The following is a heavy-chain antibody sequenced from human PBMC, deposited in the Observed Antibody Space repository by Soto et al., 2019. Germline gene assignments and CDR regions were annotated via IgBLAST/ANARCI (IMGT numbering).Heavy chain of an antibody. CDR1: GGSISSGGSY. J-gene: IGHJ4*02. CDR2: IYYSGNT. Sequence: SETLSLTCTVSGGSISSGGSYWGWIRQSPGKGLEWIGYIYYSGNTILNPSLRSRVTLSVDTSKNQFSLNLSSVTAADTAVYYCVRYCSTTKCPFDYWGQGALVTVSS. D-gene: IGHD2-2*01. CDR3: VRYCSTTKCPFDY. V-gene: IGHV4-30-4*01.